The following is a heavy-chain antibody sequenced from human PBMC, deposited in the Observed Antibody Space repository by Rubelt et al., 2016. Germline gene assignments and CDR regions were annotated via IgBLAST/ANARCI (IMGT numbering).Heavy chain of an antibody. CDR1: GGSISSSSYY. CDR3: ASTPLGAARLYFDY. J-gene: IGHJ4*02. D-gene: IGHD6-6*01. CDR2: IYYSGST. Sequence: QLQLQESGPGLVKPSETLSLTCTVSGGSISSSSYYWGWIRQPPGKGLEWIGSIYYSGSTYYNPSLKGGVTIPVDTSKNQFSLELSSVTAADTAVYYCASTPLGAARLYFDYWGQGTLVTVSS. V-gene: IGHV4-39*01.